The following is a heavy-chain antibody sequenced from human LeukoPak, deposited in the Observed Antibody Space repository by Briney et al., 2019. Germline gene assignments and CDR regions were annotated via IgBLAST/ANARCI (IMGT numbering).Heavy chain of an antibody. J-gene: IGHJ3*01. D-gene: IGHD4-23*01. V-gene: IGHV3-23*01. CDR1: GFTFSIYA. CDR3: AKDPNGDYVGAFDF. Sequence: GGSLRLSCAASGFTFSIYAMHWVRQAPGKGLEWVSTITATTSSTSYADSVKGRFTISRDNSKRTLYLQMTSLRAEDTAMYYCAKDPNGDYVGAFDFWGQGTLVTVSS. CDR2: ITATTSST.